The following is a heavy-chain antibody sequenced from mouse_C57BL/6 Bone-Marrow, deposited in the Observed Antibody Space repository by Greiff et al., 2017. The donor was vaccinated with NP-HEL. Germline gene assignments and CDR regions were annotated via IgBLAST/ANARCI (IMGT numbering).Heavy chain of an antibody. CDR2: IRSKSNNYAT. V-gene: IGHV10-1*01. CDR3: VRHPYYDYWYFDV. D-gene: IGHD2-4*01. J-gene: IGHJ1*03. Sequence: EVQLVESGGGLVQPKGSLKLSCAASGFSFNTYAMNWVRQAPGKGLEWVARIRSKSNNYATYYADSVKDRFTISRDDSESMLYLQMNNLKTEDTAMYYCVRHPYYDYWYFDVWGTGTTVTVSS. CDR1: GFSFNTYA.